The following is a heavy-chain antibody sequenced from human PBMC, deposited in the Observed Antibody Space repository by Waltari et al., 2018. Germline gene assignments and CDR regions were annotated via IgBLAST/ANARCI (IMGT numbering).Heavy chain of an antibody. CDR3: ATPFYNWDDPLHS. CDR1: GITFSTYA. CDR2: STVGDDT. J-gene: IGHJ4*02. Sequence: EVQLLESGGDLVQPGGSLRLSCAASGITFSTYAINGVRLAPGTGLEWVAASTVGDDTYYADSVKGRFTISRDTSKDTVHLQMNGLRAEDTAVYYCATPFYNWDDPLHSWGQGTLVTVSS. D-gene: IGHD1-20*01. V-gene: IGHV3-23*01.